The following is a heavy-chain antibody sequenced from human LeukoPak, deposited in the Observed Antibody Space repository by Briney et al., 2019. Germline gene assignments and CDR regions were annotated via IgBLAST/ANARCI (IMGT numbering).Heavy chain of an antibody. J-gene: IGHJ4*02. D-gene: IGHD3-10*01. Sequence: GGSLRLSCAASGFVFSDYGMHWVRQAPGKGLEWVAFVRYDGNNEHYADSMKGRFTISRDNSKNTLYLQMNSLRAEDTAVYYCAKDSSEGRPTYCGSGSYLFDYWGQGTLVTVSS. CDR2: VRYDGNNE. CDR3: AKDSSEGRPTYCGSGSYLFDY. V-gene: IGHV3-30*02. CDR1: GFVFSDYG.